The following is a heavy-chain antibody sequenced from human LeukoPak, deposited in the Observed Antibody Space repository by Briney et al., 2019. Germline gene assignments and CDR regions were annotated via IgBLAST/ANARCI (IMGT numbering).Heavy chain of an antibody. D-gene: IGHD6-13*01. Sequence: ASVKVSCKASGYSFTTYGISWVRQAPGQGLEWVGWIGTYNGDTKYAQRLQDRVTMTTETHTSTAYMELRSPRSDDTAIYYCARERSNWYRDSDYWGQGTLVTVSS. V-gene: IGHV1-18*01. CDR3: ARERSNWYRDSDY. J-gene: IGHJ4*02. CDR2: IGTYNGDT. CDR1: GYSFTTYG.